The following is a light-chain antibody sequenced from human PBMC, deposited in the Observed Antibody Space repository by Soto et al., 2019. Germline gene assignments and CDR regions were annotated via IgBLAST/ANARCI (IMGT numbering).Light chain of an antibody. Sequence: EIVMTQSPATLSVSPGDRATLSCRASQSISSTVAWYQQRPGQAPRLLIHDASTMATGIPARFSGSGSGTEFTLTLSSLQPEDFAVYYCQQFNKWPRTFGQGTKVEIK. CDR2: DAS. J-gene: IGKJ1*01. CDR1: QSISST. V-gene: IGKV3-15*01. CDR3: QQFNKWPRT.